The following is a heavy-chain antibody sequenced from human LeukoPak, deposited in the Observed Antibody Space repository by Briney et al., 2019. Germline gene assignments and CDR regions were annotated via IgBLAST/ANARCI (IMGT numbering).Heavy chain of an antibody. J-gene: IGHJ5*02. Sequence: PSETLSLTCTVSGGSISSYYWSWIRQPPGKGLEWIGYIYYSGSTNYNPSLRSRVTISIDTFKNQFSLKLSSVTAADTAVYYCATQRGIDWFDPWGQGTLVTVSS. CDR3: ATQRGIDWFDP. CDR1: GGSISSYY. CDR2: IYYSGST. V-gene: IGHV4-59*08.